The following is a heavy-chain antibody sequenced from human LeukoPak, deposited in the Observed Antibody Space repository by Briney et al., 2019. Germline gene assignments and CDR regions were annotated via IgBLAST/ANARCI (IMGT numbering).Heavy chain of an antibody. J-gene: IGHJ4*02. CDR1: GYTFTCYY. Sequence: GASVKVSCKASGYTFTCYYMHWVRQAPGQGLEWMGWINPNSGGTNYAQKFQGRVTMTRDTSISTAYMELSRLRSDDTAVYYCAREGVAVAGNTDYWGQGTLVTVSS. CDR2: INPNSGGT. V-gene: IGHV1-2*02. CDR3: AREGVAVAGNTDY. D-gene: IGHD6-19*01.